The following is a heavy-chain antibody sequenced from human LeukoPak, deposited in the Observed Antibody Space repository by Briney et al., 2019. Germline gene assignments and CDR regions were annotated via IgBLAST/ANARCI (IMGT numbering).Heavy chain of an antibody. CDR1: GYTFTSNY. CDR3: ARDMGSNHWSFDY. V-gene: IGHV7-4-1*02. CDR2: INTNTGNP. J-gene: IGHJ4*02. D-gene: IGHD2-15*01. Sequence: VASVKVSCKASGYTFTSNYIHWVRQAPGQGLEWMGWINTNTGNPTYAQGFTGRFVFSLDTSVSTAYLQISSLKAEDTAVYYCARDMGSNHWSFDYWGQGTLVTVSS.